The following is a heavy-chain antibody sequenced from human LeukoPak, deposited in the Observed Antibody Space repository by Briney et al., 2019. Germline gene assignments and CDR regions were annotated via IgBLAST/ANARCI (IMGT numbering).Heavy chain of an antibody. CDR2: ISSTSNNI. J-gene: IGHJ5*02. V-gene: IGHV3-21*01. CDR1: GFTFSTST. CDR3: VRGDNRES. Sequence: GGSLRLSCAASGFTFSTSTMSWVRQAPGKGLEWVASISSTSNNIHYADSGKGRFTISRDNAENSLFLQMNSLRAEDTAVYYCVRGDNRESWGQGTLVTVSS. D-gene: IGHD1-14*01.